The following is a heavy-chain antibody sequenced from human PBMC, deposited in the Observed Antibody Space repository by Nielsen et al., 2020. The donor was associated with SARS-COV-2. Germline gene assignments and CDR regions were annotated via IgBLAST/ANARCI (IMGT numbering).Heavy chain of an antibody. CDR3: ARHAAVYYYYYYGMDV. D-gene: IGHD6-13*01. J-gene: IGHJ6*02. CDR1: GGSISSSSYY. CDR2: IYYSGST. V-gene: IGHV4-39*01. Sequence: SETLSLTCTVSGGSISSSSYYWGWIRQPPGKGLEWIGSIYYSGSTYYNPSLKSRVTISVDTSKNQFSLKLSSVTAADTAVYYCARHAAVYYYYYYGMDVWGQGTTVTVSS.